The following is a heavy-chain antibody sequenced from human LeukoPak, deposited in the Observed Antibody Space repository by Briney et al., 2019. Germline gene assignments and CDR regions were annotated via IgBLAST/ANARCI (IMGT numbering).Heavy chain of an antibody. D-gene: IGHD4-17*01. CDR3: AGGDYDWFDP. J-gene: IGHJ5*02. V-gene: IGHV4-34*01. Sequence: PSETLSLTCAVYGGSFSGYFSNWIRQPPGKGLEWIGEINHSGSTNYNPSLKSRVTISVDTSKNQFSLKLSSVTAADTAVYYCAGGDYDWFDPWGQGTLVTVSS. CDR2: INHSGST. CDR1: GGSFSGYF.